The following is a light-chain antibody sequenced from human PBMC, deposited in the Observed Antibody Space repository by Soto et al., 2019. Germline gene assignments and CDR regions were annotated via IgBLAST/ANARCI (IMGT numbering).Light chain of an antibody. CDR2: EVR. Sequence: QSVLTRPASVSGSPGRSIPIAGTGTSSDIGGYDYVSWYQQRPGKAPKLMIYEVRYRPSGVSNRFSGSKSGNTASLTISGLQAEDEADYYCCSYTRTSNHYFFGSGTKVTVL. CDR3: CSYTRTSNHYF. V-gene: IGLV2-14*01. J-gene: IGLJ1*01. CDR1: SSDIGGYDY.